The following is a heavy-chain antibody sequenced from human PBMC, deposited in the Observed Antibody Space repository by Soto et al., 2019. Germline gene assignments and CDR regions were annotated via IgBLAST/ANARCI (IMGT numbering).Heavy chain of an antibody. V-gene: IGHV3-30-3*01. J-gene: IGHJ4*02. CDR2: ISYDGSNK. Sequence: QVQLVESGGGVVQPGRSLRLSCAASGFTFRSDAMHWVRQAPGKGLEWVAVISYDGSNKYYADSVKGRFTISRDNSKNTLYLQMNSLRAEDTAVYYCAWEPGFDYWGQGTLVTVSS. CDR1: GFTFRSDA. CDR3: AWEPGFDY.